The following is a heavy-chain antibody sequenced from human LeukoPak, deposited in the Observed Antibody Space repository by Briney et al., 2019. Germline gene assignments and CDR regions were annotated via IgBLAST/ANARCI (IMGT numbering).Heavy chain of an antibody. CDR1: VGSFSGYY. V-gene: IGHV4-34*01. Sequence: TSETLSLTCAVYVGSFSGYYWSWIRQPPGKGLEWIGEINHSGSTNYNPSLKSRVTISVDTSKNQFSLKLSSVTAADTAVYYCARGSQSLGYCSGGSCRAKIFDCWGQRTLVTVSS. D-gene: IGHD2-15*01. CDR3: ARGSQSLGYCSGGSCRAKIFDC. CDR2: INHSGST. J-gene: IGHJ4*02.